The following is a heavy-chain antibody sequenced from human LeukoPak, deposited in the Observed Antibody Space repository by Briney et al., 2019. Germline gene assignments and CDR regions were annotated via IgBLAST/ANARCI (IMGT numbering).Heavy chain of an antibody. CDR3: ARDAHRIAAADY. D-gene: IGHD6-13*01. CDR1: GFTFSSYV. Sequence: GGSLRLSCAASGFTFSSYVMHWVRQAPGKGLEGVAAIWYDGSNKYYADSVKGRFTISRDNSKNTLYLQMNSLRAEDTAVYYCARDAHRIAAADYWGQGTLVTVSS. V-gene: IGHV3-33*01. CDR2: IWYDGSNK. J-gene: IGHJ4*02.